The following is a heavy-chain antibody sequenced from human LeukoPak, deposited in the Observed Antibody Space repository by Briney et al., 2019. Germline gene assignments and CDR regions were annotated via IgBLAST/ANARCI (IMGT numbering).Heavy chain of an antibody. D-gene: IGHD3-10*01. CDR2: IIPIFGIA. Sequence: SVKVSCKASGGTFSSYAISWGRQAPGQGLGWMGRIIPIFGIASYAQKFQGRVTITADKSTSTAYMELSSLRSEDTAVYYCARVNFLSVGESKNGMDVWGQGTTVTVSS. J-gene: IGHJ6*02. CDR3: ARVNFLSVGESKNGMDV. V-gene: IGHV1-69*04. CDR1: GGTFSSYA.